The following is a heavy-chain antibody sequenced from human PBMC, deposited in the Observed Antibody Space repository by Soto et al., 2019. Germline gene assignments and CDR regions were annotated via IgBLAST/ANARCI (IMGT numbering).Heavy chain of an antibody. CDR2: VYYSGST. V-gene: IGHV4-31*03. CDR1: GGSISSGGYY. D-gene: IGHD6-6*01. J-gene: IGHJ4*02. Sequence: PSETLSLTCTVSGGSISSGGYYWGWIRQHPGKGLEWIGYVYYSGSTYYNPSLKSRVTISVDTSKNQFSLKLSSVTAADTAVYYCARQYSSLEDFDYSGQATLVTVSS. CDR3: ARQYSSLEDFDY.